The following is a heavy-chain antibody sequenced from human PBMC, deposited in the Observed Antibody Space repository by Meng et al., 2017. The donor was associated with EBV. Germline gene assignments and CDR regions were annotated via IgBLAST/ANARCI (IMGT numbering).Heavy chain of an antibody. D-gene: IGHD3-10*01. J-gene: IGHJ4*02. CDR2: VYWNNDD. V-gene: IGHV2-5*01. CDR1: GFSLTTRGMV. Sequence: QIPLQEFGPALLTPTQSLPLACSFAGFSLTTRGMVVDWIRQPPEKPRECLTSVYWNNDDRHSPFLRNRLSITNDTSKNQVLLRLTNMDPVDSGTYFCPHVAYMRGISYFDSWGQGILVTVFS. CDR3: PHVAYMRGISYFDS.